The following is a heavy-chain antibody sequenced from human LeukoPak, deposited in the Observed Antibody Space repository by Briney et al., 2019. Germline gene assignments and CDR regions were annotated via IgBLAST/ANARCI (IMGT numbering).Heavy chain of an antibody. CDR1: GFIFSSYA. CDR3: AKDMVWGDYYDSSGHFDY. D-gene: IGHD3-22*01. Sequence: GGSLRLSCAASGFIFSSYAMSWVRQAPGKGLEWVAFIRYDGSNKYYADSVKGRFTISRDNSKNTLYLQMNSLRAEDTAVYYCAKDMVWGDYYDSSGHFDYWGQGTLVTVSS. CDR2: IRYDGSNK. V-gene: IGHV3-30*02. J-gene: IGHJ4*02.